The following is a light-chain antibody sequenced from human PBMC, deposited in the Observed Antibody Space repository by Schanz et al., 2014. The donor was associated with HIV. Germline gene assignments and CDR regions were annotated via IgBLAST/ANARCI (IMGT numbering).Light chain of an antibody. CDR1: SGDVGSYNY. CDR2: DVS. J-gene: IGLJ3*02. Sequence: QSALTQPASVSGSPGQSISISCTGTSGDVGSYNYVSWYQQHPGKAPKLMIYDVSNRPSGVPDRFSGSKSGTSASLAISGLRSEDEADYYCAAWDDSLSGYWVFGGGTKLTVL. V-gene: IGLV2-14*03. CDR3: AAWDDSLSGYWV.